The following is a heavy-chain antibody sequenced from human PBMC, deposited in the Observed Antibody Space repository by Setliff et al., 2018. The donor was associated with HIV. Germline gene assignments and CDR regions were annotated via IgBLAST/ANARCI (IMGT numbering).Heavy chain of an antibody. Sequence: SVKVSCKASGGTFSSYAISWVRQAPGQGLEWMGGIIPILGIANYAQKFQGRVTITADKSTSTAYMELSRLRSEDTAVYYCATKAHSGYDDAFDIWGQGTMVTVSS. CDR1: GGTFSSYA. J-gene: IGHJ3*02. CDR3: ATKAHSGYDDAFDI. CDR2: IIPILGIA. D-gene: IGHD5-12*01. V-gene: IGHV1-69*10.